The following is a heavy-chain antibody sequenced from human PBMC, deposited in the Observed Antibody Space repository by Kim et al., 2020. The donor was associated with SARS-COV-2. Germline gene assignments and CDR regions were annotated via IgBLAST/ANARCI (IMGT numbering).Heavy chain of an antibody. D-gene: IGHD6-13*01. Sequence: GESLKISCKGSGYSFTSYWIGWVRQMPGKGLEWMGIIYPGDSDTRYSPSFQGQVTISADKSISTAYLQWSSLKASDTAMYYCARQLVRPYSSPYYYGMDVWGQGTTVTVSS. J-gene: IGHJ6*02. V-gene: IGHV5-51*01. CDR1: GYSFTSYW. CDR2: IYPGDSDT. CDR3: ARQLVRPYSSPYYYGMDV.